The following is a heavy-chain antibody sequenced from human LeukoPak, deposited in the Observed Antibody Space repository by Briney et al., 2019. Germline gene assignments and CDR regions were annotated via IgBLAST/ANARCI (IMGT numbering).Heavy chain of an antibody. D-gene: IGHD4-17*01. CDR2: IYHSGST. J-gene: IGHJ5*02. CDR1: GGSISSSSYY. Sequence: SETLSLTCTVSGGSISSSSYYWGWIRQPPGKGLEWIGSIYHSGSTYYNPSLKSRVTISVDTSKNQFSLKLSSVTAADTAVYYCARAMDAAYGDPNWFDPWGQGTLVTVSS. CDR3: ARAMDAAYGDPNWFDP. V-gene: IGHV4-39*07.